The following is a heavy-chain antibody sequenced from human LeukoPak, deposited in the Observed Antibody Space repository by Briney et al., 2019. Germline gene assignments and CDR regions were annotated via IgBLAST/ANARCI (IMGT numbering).Heavy chain of an antibody. CDR1: GFAFSSSG. D-gene: IGHD3-22*01. CDR3: AKSDRFYYDSSGYFLRYYYYGMDV. Sequence: GRSLRLSCAASGFAFSSSGMHWVRQPPGKELEWVSAISGSGGSTYYADSVKGRFTISRDNSKNTLYLQMNSLRAEDTAVYYCAKSDRFYYDSSGYFLRYYYYGMDVWGQGTTVTVSS. V-gene: IGHV3-23*01. J-gene: IGHJ6*02. CDR2: ISGSGGST.